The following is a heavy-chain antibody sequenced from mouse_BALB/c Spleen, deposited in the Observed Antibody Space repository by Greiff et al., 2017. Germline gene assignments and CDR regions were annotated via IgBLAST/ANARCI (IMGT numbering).Heavy chain of an antibody. V-gene: IGHV14-3*02. CDR2: IDPANGNT. CDR3: ARYGYDGDYAMDY. CDR1: GFNIKDTY. J-gene: IGHJ4*01. D-gene: IGHD2-2*01. Sequence: VQLQQSGAELVKPGASVKLSCTASGFNIKDTYMHWVKQRPEQGLEWIGRIDPANGNTKYDPKFQGKATITADTSSNTAYLQLSSLTSEDTAVYYCARYGYDGDYAMDYWGQGTSVTVSS.